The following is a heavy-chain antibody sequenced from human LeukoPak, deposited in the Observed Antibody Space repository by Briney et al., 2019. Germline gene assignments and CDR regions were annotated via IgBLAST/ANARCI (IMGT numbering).Heavy chain of an antibody. CDR2: IIPILGIP. CDR1: VGTFSSYA. D-gene: IGHD2-2*01. CDR3: ARDLGYCSSTSCSDY. Sequence: ASVKVSCKASVGTFSSYAISWVRQAPGQGLEWMGRIIPILGIPNYAQKFQGRVTLTADKSTSTAYMELSSLRSEDTAVYYCARDLGYCSSTSCSDYWGQGSLVTVSS. J-gene: IGHJ4*02. V-gene: IGHV1-69*04.